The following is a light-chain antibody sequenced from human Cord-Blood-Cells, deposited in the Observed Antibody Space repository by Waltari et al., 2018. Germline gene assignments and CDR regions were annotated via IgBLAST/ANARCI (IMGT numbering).Light chain of an antibody. CDR3: QQSYSTTWT. CDR2: AAS. Sequence: DIQMTQSPSSLSASVGDRVTITCRESQSISSYLNWYQQKPGKAPKLLIYAASSLQSVVPSRFSGSGSGTDFTLTISSLQPEDFAAYYCQQSYSTTWTFGQGTKVEIK. V-gene: IGKV1-39*01. CDR1: QSISSY. J-gene: IGKJ1*01.